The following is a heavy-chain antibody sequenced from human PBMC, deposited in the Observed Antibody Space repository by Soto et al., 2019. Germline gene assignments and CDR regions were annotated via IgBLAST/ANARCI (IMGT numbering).Heavy chain of an antibody. CDR1: GFTLSSYA. D-gene: IGHD4-17*01. Sequence: GGSLRLSCAASGFTLSSYAMHWVRQAPGKGLEWVALISYDGSDKDYADSVKGRFTISRDNAKNTLYLQMNSLRAEDTAVYYCARVVYGDYAPPIYYYYYGMDVWGQGTTVTVSS. J-gene: IGHJ6*02. V-gene: IGHV3-30-3*01. CDR3: ARVVYGDYAPPIYYYYYGMDV. CDR2: ISYDGSDK.